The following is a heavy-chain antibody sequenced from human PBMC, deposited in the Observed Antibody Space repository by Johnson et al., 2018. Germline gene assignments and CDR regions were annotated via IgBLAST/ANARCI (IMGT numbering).Heavy chain of an antibody. V-gene: IGHV3-23*04. J-gene: IGHJ6*03. CDR2: ISGSGGST. D-gene: IGHD2-15*01. Sequence: VQLVQSGGGLVQPGGSLRLSCAASGFTFSSYAMSWVRQAPGKGLEWVSAISGSGGSTYYADSVQGRFTISRDNAKNTLYLQMNSLRAEDTAVYDCAGDSCSGGSCYSFYYYYYMDVWGKGTTVTVSS. CDR3: AGDSCSGGSCYSFYYYYYMDV. CDR1: GFTFSSYA.